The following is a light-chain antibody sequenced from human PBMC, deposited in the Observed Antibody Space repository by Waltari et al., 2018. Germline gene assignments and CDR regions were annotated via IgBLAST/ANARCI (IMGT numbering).Light chain of an antibody. V-gene: IGLV1-40*01. J-gene: IGLJ2*01. Sequence: QSVLTQPPSVSGAPGQRVTISCTGSSSNIGAGSAVHWYQQLPGTAPKLLIYGNSNRPSGVPDRFSGSKSGTSVSLAITGLQAEDEADYYCQSYDSSLSGYVVFGGGTKLTVL. CDR3: QSYDSSLSGYVV. CDR2: GNS. CDR1: SSNIGAGSA.